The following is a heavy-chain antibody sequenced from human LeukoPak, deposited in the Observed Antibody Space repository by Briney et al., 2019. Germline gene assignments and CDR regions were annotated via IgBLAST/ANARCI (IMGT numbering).Heavy chain of an antibody. D-gene: IGHD6-13*01. Sequence: GGSLRLSCAASGFTFSSYAMHWVRQAPGKGLEYVSAISSNGGSTYYANPVKGRFTTSRDNAKNTLYLQMNSLRGEDTAVYYCTRERGLIAPSGVDLWGQGTLVTVSS. CDR1: GFTFSSYA. CDR3: TRERGLIAPSGVDL. CDR2: ISSNGGST. V-gene: IGHV3-64*01. J-gene: IGHJ5*02.